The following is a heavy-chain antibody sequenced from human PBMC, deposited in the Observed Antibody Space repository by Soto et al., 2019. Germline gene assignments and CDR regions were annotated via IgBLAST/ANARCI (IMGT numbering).Heavy chain of an antibody. D-gene: IGHD6-13*01. CDR3: ARDRVYSSSWVDY. V-gene: IGHV3-30-3*01. CDR1: GFTFSSYA. J-gene: IGHJ4*02. Sequence: QVQLVESGGGVVQPGRSLGLSCAASGFTFSSYAMHWVRQAPGKGLEWVAVISYDGSNKYYADSVKGRFTISRDNSKNTLYLQMNSLRAEDTAVYYCARDRVYSSSWVDYWGQGTLVTVSS. CDR2: ISYDGSNK.